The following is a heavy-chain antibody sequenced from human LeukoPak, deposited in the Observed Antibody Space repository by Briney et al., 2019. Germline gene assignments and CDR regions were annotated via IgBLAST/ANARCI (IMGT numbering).Heavy chain of an antibody. V-gene: IGHV3-66*01. J-gene: IGHJ4*02. D-gene: IGHD6-13*01. Sequence: GGSLRLSCAASGFTVSSNYMSWPRQAPGKGVEWVSVIYSGGSTYYADSVKGRFTTSRDNSKNTLYLQMNSLRAEDTAVYYCARDQGRQLDYWGQGTLVTVSS. CDR1: GFTVSSNY. CDR2: IYSGGST. CDR3: ARDQGRQLDY.